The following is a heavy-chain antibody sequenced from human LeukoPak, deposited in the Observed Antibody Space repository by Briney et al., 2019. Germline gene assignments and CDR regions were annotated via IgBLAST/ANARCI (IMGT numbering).Heavy chain of an antibody. J-gene: IGHJ5*02. CDR3: AKAKYYDILTGPTNHWHFDL. D-gene: IGHD3-9*01. V-gene: IGHV3-9*01. CDR1: GFTFSTYS. Sequence: PGGSLRLSCAASGFTFSTYSMNWVRQAPGKGLEWVSGISWNSGTIVYADSVKGRFTTSRDNAKNSLFLQMNSLRPEDTALYYCAKAKYYDILTGPTNHWHFDLWGQGTLVTVSS. CDR2: ISWNSGTI.